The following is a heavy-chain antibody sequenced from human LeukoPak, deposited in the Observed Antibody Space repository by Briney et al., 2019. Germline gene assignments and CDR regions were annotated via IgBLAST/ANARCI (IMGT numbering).Heavy chain of an antibody. D-gene: IGHD4/OR15-4a*01. V-gene: IGHV4-39*07. CDR2: LHYSGST. CDR3: ARDWDGAFDFNTFDI. Sequence: PSETLSLTCTVSGASVSASGYFWGWIRQPPGKGLEWIGTLHYSGSTYYNTSLRSRVTISVDTSKNQFSLKLTSVTSADTSIYYCARDWDGAFDFNTFDIWGLGTMVTVSS. J-gene: IGHJ3*02. CDR1: GASVSASGYF.